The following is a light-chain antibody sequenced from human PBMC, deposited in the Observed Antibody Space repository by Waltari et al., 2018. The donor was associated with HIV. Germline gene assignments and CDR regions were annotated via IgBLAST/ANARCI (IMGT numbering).Light chain of an antibody. CDR2: SND. J-gene: IGLJ3*02. CDR3: ATWDDSLNGWV. Sequence: QSVLTQPPSASGTPGQRVTISCSGSSSNIGSHTVSWYHQVPGTAPKVLIYSNDDRPSGVPDRFSGSKSGTSASLAISGLQSEDEADYYCATWDDSLNGWVFGGGTKVTVL. CDR1: SSNIGSHT. V-gene: IGLV1-44*01.